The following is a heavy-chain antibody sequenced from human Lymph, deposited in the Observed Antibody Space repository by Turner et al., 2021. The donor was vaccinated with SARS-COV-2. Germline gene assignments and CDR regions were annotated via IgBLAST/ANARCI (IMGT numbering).Heavy chain of an antibody. V-gene: IGHV3-30*18. CDR3: AKVRSIFGVVIGGMDV. CDR1: GFTFSSYG. J-gene: IGHJ6*02. CDR2: ISYDGSNK. D-gene: IGHD3-3*01. Sequence: QVQLVESGGGVVQPGRSLRLSCAPSGFTFSSYGMHWVRQAPGKGLEWVAVISYDGSNKYYADSVKGRFTISRDNSKNTLYLQMNSLRAEDTAVYYCAKVRSIFGVVIGGMDVWGQGTTVTVSS.